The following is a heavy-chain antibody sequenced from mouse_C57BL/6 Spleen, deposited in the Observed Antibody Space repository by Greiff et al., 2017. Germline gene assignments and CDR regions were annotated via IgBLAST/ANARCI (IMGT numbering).Heavy chain of an antibody. V-gene: IGHV1-50*01. Sequence: QVHVKQPGAELVKPGASVKLSCKASGYTFTSYWMQWVKQRPGQGLEWIGEIDPSDSYTNYNQKFKGKATLTVDTSSSTAYMQLSSLTSEDSAVYYCARTVVGGYWYFDVWGTGTTVTVSS. D-gene: IGHD1-1*01. CDR2: IDPSDSYT. CDR3: ARTVVGGYWYFDV. CDR1: GYTFTSYW. J-gene: IGHJ1*03.